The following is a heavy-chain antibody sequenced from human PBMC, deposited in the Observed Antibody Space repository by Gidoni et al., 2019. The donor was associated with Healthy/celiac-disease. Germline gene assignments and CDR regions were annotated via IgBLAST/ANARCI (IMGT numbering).Heavy chain of an antibody. CDR1: GGSISSGGYY. D-gene: IGHD2-15*01. CDR2: SYYSGST. Sequence: QFQLQESGPGLVKPSQTLSLTCTVSGGSISSGGYYWSWSRQHPGKGLEWIGYSYYSGSTYYNPSLKSRVTISVDTSKNQFSLKLSSVTAADTAVYYCARVFVDVFNGGNPYYFDYWGQGTLVTVSS. CDR3: ARVFVDVFNGGNPYYFDY. J-gene: IGHJ4*02. V-gene: IGHV4-31*03.